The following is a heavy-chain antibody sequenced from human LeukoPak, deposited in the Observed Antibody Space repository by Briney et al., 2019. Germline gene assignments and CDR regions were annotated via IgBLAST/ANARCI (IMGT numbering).Heavy chain of an antibody. Sequence: GGSLRLSCTASGFTFKDYAMYWVRQAPGKGLEWVSGISWNSGTTDYADSVKGRFTVSRDNAKDSLYLQMNSLRPEDTAWYYCAKDQARYVSKYYFDYWGRGTLVTVSS. CDR1: GFTFKDYA. V-gene: IGHV3-9*01. CDR3: AKDQARYVSKYYFDY. J-gene: IGHJ4*02. CDR2: ISWNSGTT. D-gene: IGHD2/OR15-2a*01.